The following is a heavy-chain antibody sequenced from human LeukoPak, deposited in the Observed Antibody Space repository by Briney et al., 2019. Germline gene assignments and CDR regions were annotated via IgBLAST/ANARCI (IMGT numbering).Heavy chain of an antibody. CDR3: ARDLFEHYYGSGSLTY. V-gene: IGHV1-69*01. CDR2: IIPIFGTA. CDR1: GGTFSSYA. J-gene: IGHJ4*02. Sequence: SVKVSCKASGGTFSSYAISWVRQAPGQGLEWMGGIIPIFGTANYAQKFQGRVTITADESTSTAYMEPSSLRSEDTAVYYCARDLFEHYYGSGSLTYWGQGTLVTVSS. D-gene: IGHD3-10*01.